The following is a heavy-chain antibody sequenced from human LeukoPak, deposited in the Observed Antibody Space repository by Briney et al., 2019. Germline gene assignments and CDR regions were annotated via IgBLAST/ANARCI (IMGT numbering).Heavy chain of an antibody. Sequence: SVKVSCKAAGGTFSSYAISWVRQAAGQGREWMGGIIPIFGTANYGQKFQRRVTSTADKSTSTAYMELSSLRSEDTAVYYWARGRMVEPVMVYAYWFDPWGQGTLVTVSS. D-gene: IGHD2-8*01. V-gene: IGHV1-69*06. CDR2: IIPIFGTA. CDR1: GGTFSSYA. J-gene: IGHJ5*02. CDR3: ARGRMVEPVMVYAYWFDP.